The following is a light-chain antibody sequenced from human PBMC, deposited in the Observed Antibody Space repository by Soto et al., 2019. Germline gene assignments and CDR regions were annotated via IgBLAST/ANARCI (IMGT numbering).Light chain of an antibody. CDR1: SSNIGSNY. V-gene: IGLV1-47*02. CDR2: SNN. J-gene: IGLJ3*02. Sequence: QSVLTQPPSASGTPGQRVTISCSGSSSNIGSNYVYWYQQLPGTAPKLLIYSNNQRPSGVPDRFSGSKSGTSASLAISGLQSEDEADYYCAVWDDSLTGGVFGGGTKLTVL. CDR3: AVWDDSLTGGV.